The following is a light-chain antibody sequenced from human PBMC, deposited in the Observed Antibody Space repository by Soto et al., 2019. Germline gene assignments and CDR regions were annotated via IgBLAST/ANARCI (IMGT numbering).Light chain of an antibody. V-gene: IGKV3-11*01. Sequence: EIVLTQSPATLSLSPGERATLSCRASQSVSSYLAWYQQKPGQAPRLLIYDASNRSTGIPARFSGSGPGTDFTPAIRSLQPEDFAVYYCQQRRNWPPVTFGGGTKVEIK. J-gene: IGKJ4*01. CDR2: DAS. CDR3: QQRRNWPPVT. CDR1: QSVSSY.